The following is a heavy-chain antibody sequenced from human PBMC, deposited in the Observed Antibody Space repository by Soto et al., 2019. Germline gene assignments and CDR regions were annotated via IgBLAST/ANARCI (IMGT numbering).Heavy chain of an antibody. D-gene: IGHD3-10*01. Sequence: GGSLRLSCAASGFTFSNAWMNWVRQAPGKGLEWVGRIKSNTDGGTTDYGAPVKGRFIISRDDSTNTLYLQMNSLKIEDTAVYYCATRNPPFFYGLFDYWGQGALVTVSS. J-gene: IGHJ4*02. V-gene: IGHV3-15*07. CDR3: ATRNPPFFYGLFDY. CDR2: IKSNTDGGTT. CDR1: GFTFSNAW.